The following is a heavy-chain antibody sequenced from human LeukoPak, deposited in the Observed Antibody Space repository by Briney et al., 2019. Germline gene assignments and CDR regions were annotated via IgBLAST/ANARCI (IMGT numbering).Heavy chain of an antibody. CDR2: ISTSSSYI. J-gene: IGHJ4*02. CDR3: AKGSTHLLRYFDWLHRPEYYFDY. CDR1: GFTLSSYS. D-gene: IGHD3-9*01. Sequence: GGTLRLSCAASGFTLSSYSMNWVRQAPGKGLEWVSSISTSSSYIYYADSVKGRFTISRDNAENSLYLQMNSLRDEDTAVYYCAKGSTHLLRYFDWLHRPEYYFDYWGQGTLVTVSS. V-gene: IGHV3-21*04.